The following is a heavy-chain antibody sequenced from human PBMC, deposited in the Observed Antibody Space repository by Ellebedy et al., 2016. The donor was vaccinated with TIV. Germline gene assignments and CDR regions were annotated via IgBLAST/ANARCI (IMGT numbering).Heavy chain of an antibody. J-gene: IGHJ3*02. D-gene: IGHD3-22*01. CDR1: GYTFNRYA. CDR2: INTNTGNP. V-gene: IGHV7-4-1*02. Sequence: ASVKVSCKASGYTFNRYAMNWVRQAPGQGLEWMGWINTNTGNPTYAKGFTGRFVFSLDISVSTAYLQISSLKAEDIAVYDCARPRTFSDSSGYWPFTFDIWGQGTMVTVSS. CDR3: ARPRTFSDSSGYWPFTFDI.